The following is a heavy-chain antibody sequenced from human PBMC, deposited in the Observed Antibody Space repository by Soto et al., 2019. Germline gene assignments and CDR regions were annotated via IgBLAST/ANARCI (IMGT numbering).Heavy chain of an antibody. J-gene: IGHJ4*02. CDR2: IYWDDDR. V-gene: IGHV2-5*02. D-gene: IGHD2-15*01. Sequence: QITLKESGPTLVKPTQTLTLTCTFSGFSLSTSGVGVGWIRQPPGKALEWLALIYWDDDRRYSPSLKSRLTITKDTSKNQVVLTMTNMDPVDTATYYCAHRPSYCSGGSCYSGFGYWGQGTLVTVSS. CDR3: AHRPSYCSGGSCYSGFGY. CDR1: GFSLSTSGVG.